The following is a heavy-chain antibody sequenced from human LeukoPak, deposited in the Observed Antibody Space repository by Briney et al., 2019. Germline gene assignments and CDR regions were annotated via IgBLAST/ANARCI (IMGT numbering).Heavy chain of an antibody. V-gene: IGHV3-23*01. J-gene: IGHJ4*02. CDR3: AKGGYSGSYYPLGY. D-gene: IGHD1-26*01. CDR1: GFTFSSYS. CDR2: IIGSGLST. Sequence: GGSLRLSCAASGFTFSSYSMNWVRQAPGKGLKWVSAIIGSGLSTYYADSVKGRFTISRDNSKNTLYLQMNSLRAEDTAVYYCAKGGYSGSYYPLGYWGQGTLVTVSS.